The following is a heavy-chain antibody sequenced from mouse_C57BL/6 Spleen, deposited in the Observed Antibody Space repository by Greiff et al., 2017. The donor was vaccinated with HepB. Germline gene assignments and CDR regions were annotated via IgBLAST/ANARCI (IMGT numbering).Heavy chain of an antibody. J-gene: IGHJ4*01. V-gene: IGHV8-8*01. CDR1: GFSLSTFGMG. D-gene: IGHD1-1*01. CDR3: ARIAWDYGSSLYYAMDY. Sequence: QVTLKVSGPGILQPSQTLSLTCSFSGFSLSTFGMGVGWIRQPSGTGLEWLAHIWWDDDKYYNPALKSRLTISKDTSKNQVFLKIANVDTADTATYYCARIAWDYGSSLYYAMDYWGQGTSVTVSS. CDR2: IWWDDDK.